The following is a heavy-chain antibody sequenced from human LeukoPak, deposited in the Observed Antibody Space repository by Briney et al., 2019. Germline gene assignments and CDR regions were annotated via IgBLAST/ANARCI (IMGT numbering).Heavy chain of an antibody. CDR1: GYTFTSYD. CDR3: ARGWSTTGVATIYYYYYGMDV. D-gene: IGHD5-12*01. J-gene: IGHJ6*02. Sequence: APVKVSCKASGYTFTSYDINWVRQATGQGLEWMGRMNPNSGNTGYAQKFQGRVTMTRNTSISTAYMELSSLRSEDTAVYYCARGWSTTGVATIYYYYYGMDVWGQGTTVTVSS. CDR2: MNPNSGNT. V-gene: IGHV1-8*01.